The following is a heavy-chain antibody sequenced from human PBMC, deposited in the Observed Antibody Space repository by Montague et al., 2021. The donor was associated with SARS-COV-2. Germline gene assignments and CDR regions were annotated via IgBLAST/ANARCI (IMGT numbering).Heavy chain of an antibody. Sequence: SKTLSLTCTVSGGSISSSSYYWGWIRQPPGKGLEWIGSIYYSGSTYYNPSLKSRVTISVGTSKNQFSLKLSSVTAADTAVYYCASPTYYYDSSGSDAFDIWGQGTMVTVSS. J-gene: IGHJ3*02. D-gene: IGHD3-22*01. CDR1: GGSISSSSYY. V-gene: IGHV4-39*01. CDR2: IYYSGST. CDR3: ASPTYYYDSSGSDAFDI.